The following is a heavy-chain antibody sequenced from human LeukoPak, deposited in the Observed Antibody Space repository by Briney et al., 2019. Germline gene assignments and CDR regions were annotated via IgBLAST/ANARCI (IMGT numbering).Heavy chain of an antibody. CDR1: GYTLTELS. J-gene: IGHJ4*02. V-gene: IGHV1-24*01. CDR2: FDPEDGET. Sequence: ASVKVSCKVSGYTLTELSMHWVRQAPGRGLEWMGGFDPEDGETIYAQKFQGRVTMTEDTSTDTAYMELSSLRSEDTAVYYCATSLGNLPQFDYWGQGTLVTVSS. D-gene: IGHD3-16*01. CDR3: ATSLGNLPQFDY.